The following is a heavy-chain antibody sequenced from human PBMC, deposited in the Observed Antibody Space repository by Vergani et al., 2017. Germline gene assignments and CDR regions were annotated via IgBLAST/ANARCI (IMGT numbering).Heavy chain of an antibody. D-gene: IGHD1-1*01. J-gene: IGHJ5*01. CDR1: GFTFSSHG. CDR2: IWYDGSNK. V-gene: IGHV3-33*01. CDR3: ARWGNEKRLDS. Sequence: QVQLVESEGGVVQPGRSLTLSCVASGFTFSSHGMHWVRQAPGKGLEWVAVIWYDGSNKYYGDSVKDRFTISRYNSKNTLYLQMNSRRVEDTAVYYCARWGNEKRLDSWGQGTLVTVSS.